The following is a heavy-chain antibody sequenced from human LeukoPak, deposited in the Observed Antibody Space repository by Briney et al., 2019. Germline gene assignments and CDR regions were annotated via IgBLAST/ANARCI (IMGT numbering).Heavy chain of an antibody. CDR2: ISSSSSYI. J-gene: IGHJ3*02. Sequence: GGSLRLSCAASGFTFSIYSMNWVRQAQGKGLEWVSSISSSSSYIYYADSVKGRFTISRDNAKNSLYLQMNSLRAEDTAVYYCARDATYYYDSSGENAFDIWGQGTMVTVSS. CDR3: ARDATYYYDSSGENAFDI. CDR1: GFTFSIYS. V-gene: IGHV3-21*01. D-gene: IGHD3-22*01.